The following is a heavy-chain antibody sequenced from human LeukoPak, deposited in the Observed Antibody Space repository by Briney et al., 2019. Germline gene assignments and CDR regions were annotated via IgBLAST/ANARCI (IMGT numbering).Heavy chain of an antibody. CDR2: ISYDGSNK. V-gene: IGHV3-30-3*01. Sequence: GRSLRLSCAASGFTFSSYAMHWVRQAPGKGLEWVAVISYDGSNKYYADSVKGRFTISRDNSKNTLYLQMNSLRAEDTALYYCAKDLYGGNSVRGPFDYWGQGTLVTVSS. CDR3: AKDLYGGNSVRGPFDY. CDR1: GFTFSSYA. D-gene: IGHD4-23*01. J-gene: IGHJ4*02.